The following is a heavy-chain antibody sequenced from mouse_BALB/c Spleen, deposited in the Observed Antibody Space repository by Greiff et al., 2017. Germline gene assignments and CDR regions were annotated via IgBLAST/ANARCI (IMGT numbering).Heavy chain of an antibody. CDR3: ARSAGTGYWYFDV. CDR1: GYSITSDYA. D-gene: IGHD4-1*01. J-gene: IGHJ1*01. V-gene: IGHV3-2*02. Sequence: ESGPGLVKPSQSLSLTCTVTGYSITSDYAWNWIRQFPGNKLEWMGYISYSGSTSYNPSLKSRISITRDTSKNQFFLQLNSVTTEDTATYYCARSAGTGYWYFDVWGAGTLVTVS. CDR2: ISYSGST.